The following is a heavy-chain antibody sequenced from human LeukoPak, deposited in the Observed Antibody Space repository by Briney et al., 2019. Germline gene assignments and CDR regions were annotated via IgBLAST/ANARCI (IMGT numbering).Heavy chain of an antibody. J-gene: IGHJ3*02. Sequence: GGSLRLSCAASGFIFSNSWMNWVRQAPGKGLEWVANINLDGGEERYVDSVKGRFTISRDNAKNSLYLQMNSLRVDDTAVYYCARVVGGWYADAFDIWGQGTMVTVSS. V-gene: IGHV3-7*01. CDR1: GFIFSNSW. CDR2: INLDGGEE. D-gene: IGHD6-19*01. CDR3: ARVVGGWYADAFDI.